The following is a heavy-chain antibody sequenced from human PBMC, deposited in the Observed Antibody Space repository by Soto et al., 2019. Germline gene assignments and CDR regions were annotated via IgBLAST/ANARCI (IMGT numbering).Heavy chain of an antibody. Sequence: GASVKVSCKASGGTFSSYAISWVRQAPGQGLEWMGGIIPIFGTANYAQKFQGRVTITADESTSTAYMELSSLRSEDTAVYYCAREPGEGYYYDSSGFPVWGQGTMVTVS. CDR3: AREPGEGYYYDSSGFPV. D-gene: IGHD3-22*01. CDR2: IIPIFGTA. J-gene: IGHJ3*01. V-gene: IGHV1-69*13. CDR1: GGTFSSYA.